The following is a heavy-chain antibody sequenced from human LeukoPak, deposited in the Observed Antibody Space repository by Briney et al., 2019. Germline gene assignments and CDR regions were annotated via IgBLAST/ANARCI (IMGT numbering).Heavy chain of an antibody. V-gene: IGHV4-39*01. Sequence: SETLSLTCTVSGGSISSSYYYWGWIRQPPGKGLEWIVSIYYSGSTDYNPTLKSRVTISVDTSENLFSLKVNYVTDADTAVYYCARRAAVGKNWFDPWGQGTLVTVSS. CDR1: GGSISSSYYY. J-gene: IGHJ5*02. CDR2: IYYSGST. D-gene: IGHD6-13*01. CDR3: ARRAAVGKNWFDP.